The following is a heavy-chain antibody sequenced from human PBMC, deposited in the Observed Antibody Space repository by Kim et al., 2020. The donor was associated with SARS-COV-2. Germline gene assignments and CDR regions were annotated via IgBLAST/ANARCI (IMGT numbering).Heavy chain of an antibody. CDR2: LSLDSDSI. Sequence: GGSLRLSCEMSGFTFETIAVRWVRQPPGKGLEWVSGLSLDSDSIGYADSVKGRFTVSRDNAKDTLYLQMDSLRIEDTAFYYCTKALIPRAADYWGRGTL. CDR3: TKALIPRAADY. J-gene: IGHJ4*02. CDR1: GFTFETIA. V-gene: IGHV3-9*01.